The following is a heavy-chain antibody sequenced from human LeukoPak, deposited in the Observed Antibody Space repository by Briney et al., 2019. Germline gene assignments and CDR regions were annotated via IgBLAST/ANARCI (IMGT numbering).Heavy chain of an antibody. Sequence: PSETRSLTCAVYGGSFSGYYWTWIRQPPGKGLEWIGEINHSGSTNYNPSLKSRVTISVDTSKNQFSLNLSSVTAADTAVYYCARGGRSARRWNYWGQGTLVPVSS. V-gene: IGHV4-34*01. CDR1: GGSFSGYY. CDR2: INHSGST. CDR3: ARGGRSARRWNY. J-gene: IGHJ4*02. D-gene: IGHD4-23*01.